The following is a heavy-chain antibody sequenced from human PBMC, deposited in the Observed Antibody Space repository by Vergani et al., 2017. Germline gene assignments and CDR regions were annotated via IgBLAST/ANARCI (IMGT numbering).Heavy chain of an antibody. D-gene: IGHD3-3*01. CDR2: IIPILGIA. CDR3: ARGAYYDFWSGYSRSGMDV. Sequence: QVQLVQSGAEVKKPGSSVKVSCKASGGTFSSYAISWVRQAPGQGLEWMGRIIPILGIANYAQKFQGRVTITADKSTSTAYMELSSLRSEETAVYYCARGAYYDFWSGYSRSGMDVWGQGTTVTVS. V-gene: IGHV1-69*04. CDR1: GGTFSSYA. J-gene: IGHJ6*02.